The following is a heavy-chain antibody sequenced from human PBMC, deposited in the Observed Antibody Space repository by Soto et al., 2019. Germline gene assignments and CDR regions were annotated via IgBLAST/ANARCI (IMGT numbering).Heavy chain of an antibody. CDR1: GFPFSEYG. V-gene: IGHV3-33*01. Sequence: QVQLMESGGGVVQPGRPLTLSCGASGFPFSEYGINWVRQAPGKGLEWVAVVWFDGSYEYFADSVKGRFTISRDNSKKTVNLQMINLRVEDTAMYFCVRDGESYDSSGKFDFWGQGTLVTVSS. CDR2: VWFDGSYE. J-gene: IGHJ4*02. D-gene: IGHD3-22*01. CDR3: VRDGESYDSSGKFDF.